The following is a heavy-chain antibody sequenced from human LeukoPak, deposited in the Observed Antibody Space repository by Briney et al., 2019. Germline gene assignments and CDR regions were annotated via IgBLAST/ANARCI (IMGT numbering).Heavy chain of an antibody. CDR3: AIGGKLDYPFDY. D-gene: IGHD4-11*01. V-gene: IGHV3-21*01. Sequence: GGSLRLSCAASGFTFSSHSMNWVRQAPGKGLGWVSSISDSRDYKYYADSVKGRFTISTDDAKKSVSLQMNSLRAEDTAVYYCAIGGKLDYPFDYWGQGTLVTVSS. CDR1: GFTFSSHS. J-gene: IGHJ4*02. CDR2: ISDSRDYK.